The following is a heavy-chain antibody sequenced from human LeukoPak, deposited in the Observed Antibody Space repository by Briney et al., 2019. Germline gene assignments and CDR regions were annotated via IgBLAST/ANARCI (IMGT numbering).Heavy chain of an antibody. CDR1: GGTFSSYA. V-gene: IGHV1-69*13. D-gene: IGHD6-19*01. CDR3: ARVGQWLVPGYYYYMDV. J-gene: IGHJ6*03. Sequence: ASVKVSCKASGGTFSSYAISWVRQAPGQGLEWMGGLIPIFGTANYAQKFQGRVTITADESTSTAYMELSSLRSEDTAVYYCARVGQWLVPGYYYYMDVWGKGTTVTVSS. CDR2: LIPIFGTA.